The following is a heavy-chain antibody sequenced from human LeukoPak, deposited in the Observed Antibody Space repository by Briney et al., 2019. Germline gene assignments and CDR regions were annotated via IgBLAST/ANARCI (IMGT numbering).Heavy chain of an antibody. J-gene: IGHJ6*02. D-gene: IGHD2-2*01. Sequence: PSETLSLTCAVYGGSFSGYYWSWIRQPPGKGLEWIGEINHSGSTNYNPSLKSRVTTSVDTSKNQFSLKLSSVTAADTAVYYCASDIVVVPAAMGSYYYYGMDVWGQGTTATVSS. CDR2: INHSGST. V-gene: IGHV4-34*01. CDR3: ASDIVVVPAAMGSYYYYGMDV. CDR1: GGSFSGYY.